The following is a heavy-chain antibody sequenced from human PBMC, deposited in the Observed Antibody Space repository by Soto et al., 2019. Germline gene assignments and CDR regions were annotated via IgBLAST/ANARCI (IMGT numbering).Heavy chain of an antibody. CDR1: GFTFSSYA. CDR2: ISGSGGST. J-gene: IGHJ6*02. V-gene: IGHV3-23*01. Sequence: RRLSCAASGFTFSSYAMSWVRQAPGKGLEWVSAISGSGGSTYYADSVKGRFTISRDNSKNTLYLQMNSLRAEDTAVYYCAKLYDFWSGYYDYYYGMAVWGQGTTVTVS. D-gene: IGHD3-3*01. CDR3: AKLYDFWSGYYDYYYGMAV.